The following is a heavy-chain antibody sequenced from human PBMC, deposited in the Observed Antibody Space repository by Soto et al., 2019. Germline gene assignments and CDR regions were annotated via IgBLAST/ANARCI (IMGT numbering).Heavy chain of an antibody. Sequence: EVQLLESGGGLVQPGGSLRLSCAASGLIFSSQAMSWVRQAPGKGLEWVSSISGRDDGTVYADSVKGRFIISRDNSKNMLYLQMNSLRAEDTAVYYCAKGSKWAGGFDVWGQGTTVSVSS. V-gene: IGHV3-23*01. CDR1: GLIFSSQA. CDR2: ISGRDDGT. D-gene: IGHD2-8*02. CDR3: AKGSKWAGGFDV. J-gene: IGHJ6*02.